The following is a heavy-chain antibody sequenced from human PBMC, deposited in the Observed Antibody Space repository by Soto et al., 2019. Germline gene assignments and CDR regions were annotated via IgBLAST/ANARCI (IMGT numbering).Heavy chain of an antibody. Sequence: PSETLSLTCTVSGDSICITSFHWGWIRQPPGKGLEWIGSIYYSGSTYYSPSLKSRVTISVDTSKNQFSLRLTSVTAADTAVYYCAAAPRYWGQGTLVTVSS. J-gene: IGHJ4*02. CDR1: GDSICITSFH. V-gene: IGHV4-39*07. CDR2: IYYSGST. CDR3: AAAPRY. D-gene: IGHD6-13*01.